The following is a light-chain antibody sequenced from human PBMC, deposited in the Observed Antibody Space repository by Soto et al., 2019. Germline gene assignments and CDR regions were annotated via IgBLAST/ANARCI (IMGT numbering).Light chain of an antibody. J-gene: IGKJ4*01. CDR2: LGS. Sequence: DIVVTQSPLSLPVTPGEPASISCRSSQSLLHSNGYDYLDWYLQKPGQSPQLLIYLGSNRASGVPARFSGSGSGTDFTLKISRVEAEDVGVYYCMQALQTPLTFGGGTKVEIK. V-gene: IGKV2-28*01. CDR1: QSLLHSNGYDY. CDR3: MQALQTPLT.